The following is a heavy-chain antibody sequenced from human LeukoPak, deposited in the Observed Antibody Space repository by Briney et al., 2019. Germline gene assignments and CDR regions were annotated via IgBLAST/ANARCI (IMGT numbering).Heavy chain of an antibody. Sequence: GGSLRLSCAASGFTFSTYWMSWVRQAPGKGLEWVSSISISSSYIYYADSVKGRFTISRDNAKNSLYLQMNSLRAEDTAVYYCARDLTGSSGWYSPMIGAFDIWGQGTKVTVSS. V-gene: IGHV3-21*01. J-gene: IGHJ3*02. CDR2: ISISSSYI. D-gene: IGHD6-19*01. CDR3: ARDLTGSSGWYSPMIGAFDI. CDR1: GFTFSTYW.